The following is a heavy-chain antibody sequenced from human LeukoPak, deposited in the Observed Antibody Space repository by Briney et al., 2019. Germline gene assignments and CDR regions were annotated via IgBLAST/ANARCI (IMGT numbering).Heavy chain of an antibody. D-gene: IGHD3-9*01. CDR3: ARQYRVYDILTGYYGGYFDY. J-gene: IGHJ4*02. CDR2: IYYSGST. V-gene: IGHV4-59*08. Sequence: PSETLSLTCTVSGSSISSYYWSWIRQPPGKGLEWIGYIYYSGSTNYNPSLKSRVTISVDTSKNQFSLKLSSVTAADTAVYYCARQYRVYDILTGYYGGYFDYWGQGTLVTVSS. CDR1: GSSISSYY.